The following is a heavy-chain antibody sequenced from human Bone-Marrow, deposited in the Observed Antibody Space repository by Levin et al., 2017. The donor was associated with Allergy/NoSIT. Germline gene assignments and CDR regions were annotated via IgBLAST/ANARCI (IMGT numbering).Heavy chain of an antibody. CDR3: ARLSGVASAGTID. J-gene: IGHJ4*02. CDR1: GYTFTNYA. V-gene: IGHV7-4-1*02. Sequence: PAASVKVSCKASGYTFTNYALNWVRQAPGQGLEWMGWINTNTGNPTYARGSTGRFVFSLDTSVNTAYLQISSLKAEDTAVYYCARLSGVASAGTIDWGQGTLVTVSS. D-gene: IGHD6-13*01. CDR2: INTNTGNP.